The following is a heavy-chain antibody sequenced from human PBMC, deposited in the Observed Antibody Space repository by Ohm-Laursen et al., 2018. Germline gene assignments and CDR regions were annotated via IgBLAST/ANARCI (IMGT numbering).Heavy chain of an antibody. D-gene: IGHD6-19*01. CDR3: ARDQGAVAGY. J-gene: IGHJ4*02. CDR2: INPKSGGT. Sequence: ASVKVSCKASGYTFTGYSIHWVRQAPGQGLEWMGWINPKSGGTKYAQKFQGRVTMTRDTSISTAYMELRSLRSDDTAMYYCARDQGAVAGYWGQGTLVTVSS. V-gene: IGHV1-2*02. CDR1: GYTFTGYS.